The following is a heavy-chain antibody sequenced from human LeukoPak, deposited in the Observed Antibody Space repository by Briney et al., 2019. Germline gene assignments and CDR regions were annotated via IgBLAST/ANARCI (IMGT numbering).Heavy chain of an antibody. D-gene: IGHD1-26*01. V-gene: IGHV4-38-2*01. J-gene: IGHJ5*02. CDR2: IYHSGST. CDR3: ARHYFEGAAWFNGFDP. Sequence: SETLSLTCAVSGYSISSGYYWGWIRQPPGKGLEWIGSIYHSGSTYYNPSLKSRVTISVDTSKNQFSLKLSSVTAADTAVYYCARHYFEGAAWFNGFDPWGQGTLVTVSS. CDR1: GYSISSGYY.